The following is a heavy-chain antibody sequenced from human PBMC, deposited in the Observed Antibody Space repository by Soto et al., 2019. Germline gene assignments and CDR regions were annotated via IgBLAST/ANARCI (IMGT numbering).Heavy chain of an antibody. Sequence: QVQLVQSGAEVKKPGSSVKVSCKASGGTFSSYAISWVRQAPGQGLEWMGGIIPIFGTANDAQKFQGRVTITADESTSTAYMELSSLRSEDTAVYYCARSRITMVRGEIYYYYGMDVWGQGTTVTVSS. CDR2: IIPIFGTA. V-gene: IGHV1-69*01. D-gene: IGHD3-10*01. J-gene: IGHJ6*02. CDR3: ARSRITMVRGEIYYYYGMDV. CDR1: GGTFSSYA.